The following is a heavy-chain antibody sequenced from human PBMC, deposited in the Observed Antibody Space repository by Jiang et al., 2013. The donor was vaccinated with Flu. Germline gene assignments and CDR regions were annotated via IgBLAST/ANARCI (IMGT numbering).Heavy chain of an antibody. D-gene: IGHD3-22*01. CDR1: GFAFSSYW. J-gene: IGHJ4*02. Sequence: VQLLESGGGLVQPGGSLRLSCGASGFAFSSYWMSWVRQTPGKGLEWVANINELGTEKNYVDSVKGRFTISRDNVKSSLYLQMSSLRAEDTAVYYCAREPYHDTTGHHIGRYYWGQGTLVSASS. V-gene: IGHV3-7*03. CDR2: INELGTEK. CDR3: AREPYHDTTGHHIGRYY.